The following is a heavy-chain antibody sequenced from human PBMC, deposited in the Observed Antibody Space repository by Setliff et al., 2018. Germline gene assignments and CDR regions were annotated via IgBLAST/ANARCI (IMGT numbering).Heavy chain of an antibody. V-gene: IGHV1-18*01. CDR2: ISAYNGNT. Sequence: GASVKVPCKASCYTFTSYGISWVRQAPGQGLEWMGWISAYNGNTNYAQKLQGRVTMTTDTSTSTAYMELRSLRSDDTAVYYCARYITGTTPADYWGQGTLVTVSS. CDR3: ARYITGTTPADY. J-gene: IGHJ4*02. D-gene: IGHD1-7*01. CDR1: CYTFTSYG.